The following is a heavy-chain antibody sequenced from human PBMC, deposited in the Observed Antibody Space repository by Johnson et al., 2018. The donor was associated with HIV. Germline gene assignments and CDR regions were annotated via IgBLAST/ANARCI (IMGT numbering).Heavy chain of an antibody. J-gene: IGHJ3*02. V-gene: IGHV3-74*01. Sequence: VQLVESGGGLVQPGGSLRLSCAASGFTFCSHWMHWVRQPPGKGLVWVSRINSDGSSTSYADSVKGRFTISRDNAKNTLYLQMNSLRVEDTAVYYCARAIDQGYSSGWSSDVYDIWGQGTMVTVSA. CDR1: GFTFCSHW. CDR2: INSDGSST. CDR3: ARAIDQGYSSGWSSDVYDI. D-gene: IGHD6-19*01.